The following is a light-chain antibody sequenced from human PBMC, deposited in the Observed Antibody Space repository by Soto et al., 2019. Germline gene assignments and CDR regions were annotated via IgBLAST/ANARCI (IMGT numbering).Light chain of an antibody. CDR2: DAS. V-gene: IGKV3-11*01. CDR1: QSVSSY. CDR3: QQRSNWPPIT. J-gene: IGKJ5*01. Sequence: EIMITQSPATVSLSPGERATLSFMASQSVSSYLAWYQQKPCQAPRLLIYDASNRATGIPARFSGSGSGTDFTLTISSLEPEDFAVYYCQQRSNWPPITFGQGTRLEI.